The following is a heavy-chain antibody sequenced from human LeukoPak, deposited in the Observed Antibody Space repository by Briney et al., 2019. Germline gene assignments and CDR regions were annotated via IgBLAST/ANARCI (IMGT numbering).Heavy chain of an antibody. CDR3: AKVKAGYSGGYFDY. CDR2: IRYDGSNK. Sequence: PGGSLRLSCAASGFTFSSYGMHWVRQAPGKGREWVAFIRYDGSNKYYADSVKGRFTISRDNSKNTLYLQMNSLRAEDTAVYYCAKVKAGYSGGYFDYWGQGTLVTVSS. V-gene: IGHV3-30*02. D-gene: IGHD5-18*01. J-gene: IGHJ4*02. CDR1: GFTFSSYG.